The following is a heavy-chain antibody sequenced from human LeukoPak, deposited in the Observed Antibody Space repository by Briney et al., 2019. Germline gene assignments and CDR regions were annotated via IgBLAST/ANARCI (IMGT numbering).Heavy chain of an antibody. CDR3: ARDFRGGYDFWSGYYTPYYFDY. D-gene: IGHD3-3*01. J-gene: IGHJ4*02. CDR2: IYFSGGT. Sequence: SETLSLTCTVSGDSISSSNCYWGWIRQPPGKGLEWIGSIYFSGGTYYNPSLKSRVTISVDTSKNHFSLKLSSVTAADTAVYYCARDFRGGYDFWSGYYTPYYFDYWGQGTLVTVSP. V-gene: IGHV4-39*07. CDR1: GDSISSSNCY.